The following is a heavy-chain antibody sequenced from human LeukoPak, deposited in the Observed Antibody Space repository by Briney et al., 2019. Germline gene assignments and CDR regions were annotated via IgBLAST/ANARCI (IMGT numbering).Heavy chain of an antibody. J-gene: IGHJ6*02. Sequence: SGTLSLTCAVSGGSFSSYYWSWFRQTPEKGLEWIGEINHSGSTNYNPSLKSRVTISMDASRDQFSLRLSSVTAADTAVYYCARASCRFCGVDVWGQGTTVTVSS. V-gene: IGHV4-34*01. D-gene: IGHD3-3*01. CDR2: INHSGST. CDR3: ARASCRFCGVDV. CDR1: GGSFSSYY.